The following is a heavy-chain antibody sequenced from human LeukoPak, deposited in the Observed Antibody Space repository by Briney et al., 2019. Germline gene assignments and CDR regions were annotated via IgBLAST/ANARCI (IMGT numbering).Heavy chain of an antibody. CDR1: GFTFSSYG. CDR2: ISYDGSNK. Sequence: GGSLRLSCAASGFTFSSYGMHWVRQAPGKGLEWVAVISYDGSNKYYADSVKGRFAISRDNSKNTLYLQMNSLRAEDTARYYCARDTSAWFDYYYYYGMDVWGQGTTVTVS. J-gene: IGHJ6*02. V-gene: IGHV3-30*03. CDR3: ARDTSAWFDYYYYYGMDV. D-gene: IGHD2-2*01.